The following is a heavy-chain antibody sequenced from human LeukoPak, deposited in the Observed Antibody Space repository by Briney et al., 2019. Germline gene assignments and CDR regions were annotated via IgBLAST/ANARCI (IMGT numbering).Heavy chain of an antibody. CDR3: TIDHSLSLGTYYNPSWFGR. J-gene: IGHJ5*02. Sequence: GGSLSLSRAASGVPFGNVLVTGAPAPRGKAVVGCGRIKSKTHDATTDYEPPVKGRFTISRDDSKNPLYLQMNSLKAEDAAVYYCTIDHSLSLGTYYNPSWFGRRGKRALVTVSS. CDR1: GVPFGNVL. D-gene: IGHD3-10*01. V-gene: IGHV3-15*01. CDR2: IKSKTHDATT.